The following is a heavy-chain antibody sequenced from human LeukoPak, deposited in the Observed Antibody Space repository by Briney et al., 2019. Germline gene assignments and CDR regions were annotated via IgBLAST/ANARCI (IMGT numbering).Heavy chain of an antibody. CDR1: GGSFSGYY. V-gene: IGHV4-34*01. CDR2: INHSGST. J-gene: IGHJ4*02. CDR3: ARASSLYDFWSGYRTPLDY. Sequence: SETLSLTCAVYGGSFSGYYWSWIPQPPGKGLEWIGEINHSGSTNYNPSLKSRVTISVDTSKNQFSLKLSSVTAADTAVYYCARASSLYDFWSGYRTPLDYWGQGTLVTVSS. D-gene: IGHD3-3*01.